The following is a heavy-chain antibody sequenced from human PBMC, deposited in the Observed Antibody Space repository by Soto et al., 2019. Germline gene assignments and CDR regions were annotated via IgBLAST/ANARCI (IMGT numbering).Heavy chain of an antibody. J-gene: IGHJ5*01. V-gene: IGHV3-30*18. CDR1: GFTFSSYD. CDR3: AKAQTATNFDS. CDR2: ISYDGSNK. D-gene: IGHD5-18*01. Sequence: LRLPCAASGFTFSSYDMHWVRQAPGKGLEWVAVISYDGSNKYYADSVKGRLTISRDNSKNTLYLQMNSLRAEDTAVYYCAKAQTATNFDSWGEGLLVSVPQ.